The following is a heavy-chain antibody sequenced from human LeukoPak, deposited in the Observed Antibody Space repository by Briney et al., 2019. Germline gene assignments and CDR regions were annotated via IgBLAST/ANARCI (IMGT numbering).Heavy chain of an antibody. CDR3: ATTPVSYSSGWYG. J-gene: IGHJ4*02. CDR2: ISWNSGSI. CDR1: GFTFNEYA. V-gene: IGHV3-9*01. Sequence: PGGSLRLSCAGPGFTFNEYATHWVRQAPGKGLEWVSSISWNSGSIGYADSVKGRFTISRDNAKNSLYLQMNSLRAEDTAVYYCATTPVSYSSGWYGWGQGTLVTVSS. D-gene: IGHD6-19*01.